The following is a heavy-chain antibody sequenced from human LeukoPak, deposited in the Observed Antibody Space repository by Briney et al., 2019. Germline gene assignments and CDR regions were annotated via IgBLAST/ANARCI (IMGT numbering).Heavy chain of an antibody. J-gene: IGHJ5*02. CDR2: IYTSGST. CDR3: AEEKIASAGTGGLFDP. CDR1: GGSISSYY. Sequence: PSETLSLTCTVSGGSISSYYWSWIRQPAGKGLEWIGRIYTSGSTNYNPSLKSRVTMSVDTSKNQFSLKLRSRAAPEPAVYFCAEEKIASAGTGGLFDPWGQGTLVTVSS. D-gene: IGHD6-13*01. V-gene: IGHV4-4*07.